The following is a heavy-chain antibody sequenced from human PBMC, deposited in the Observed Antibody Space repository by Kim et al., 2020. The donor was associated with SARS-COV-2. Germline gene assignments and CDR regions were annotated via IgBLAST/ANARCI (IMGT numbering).Heavy chain of an antibody. V-gene: IGHV3-66*01. J-gene: IGHJ4*02. CDR3: ARGRGYDWNPFDY. CDR1: GFTIRSNY. CDR2: IYSSGGT. Sequence: GGSLRLSCAASGFTIRSNYMTWVRQAPGKGLEWVAVIYSSGGTHYADSVKGRFTISTDNSKTTLYLQMNSLRPEDTAVYYCARGRGYDWNPFDYWGQGTL. D-gene: IGHD1-20*01.